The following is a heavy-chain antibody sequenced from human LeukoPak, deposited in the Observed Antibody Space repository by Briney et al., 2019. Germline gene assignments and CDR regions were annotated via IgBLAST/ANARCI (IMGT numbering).Heavy chain of an antibody. CDR2: INPNSGGT. V-gene: IGHV1-2*02. J-gene: IGHJ6*03. CDR1: GYTFTGYY. Sequence: ASVKVSCKASGYTFTGYYMHWVRQAPGQGLEWMGWINPNSGGTNYAQKFQGRVTMTRDTSISTAYMELSSLRSEDTAVYYCASAGIAAAGTYYYYMDVWGKGTTVTVSS. D-gene: IGHD6-13*01. CDR3: ASAGIAAAGTYYYYMDV.